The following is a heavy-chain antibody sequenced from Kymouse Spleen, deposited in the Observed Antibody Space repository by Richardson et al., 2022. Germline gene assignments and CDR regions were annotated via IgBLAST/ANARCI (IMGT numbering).Heavy chain of an antibody. D-gene: IGHD2-2*02. CDR1: GFTFSSYG. V-gene: IGHV3-30*18. J-gene: IGHJ6*02. CDR3: AKDRGYCSSTSCYSNWNYPYYYYYGMDV. Sequence: QVQLVESGGGVVQPGRSLRLSCAASGFTFSSYGMHWVRQAPGKGLEWVAVISYDGSNKYYADSVKGRFTISRDNSKNTLYLQMNSLRAEDTAVYYCAKDRGYCSSTSCYSNWNYPYYYYYGMDVWGQGTTVTVSS. CDR2: ISYDGSNK.